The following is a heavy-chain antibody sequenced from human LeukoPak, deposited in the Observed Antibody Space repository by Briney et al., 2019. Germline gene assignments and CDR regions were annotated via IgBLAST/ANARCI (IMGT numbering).Heavy chain of an antibody. V-gene: IGHV4-4*07. CDR2: IYTSGST. D-gene: IGHD2-2*03. J-gene: IGHJ6*03. CDR3: ARLDRGGAPMGYYYYYMDV. Sequence: PSETLSLTCTVSGGSISNYYWSWIRQPAGKGLEWIGRIYTSGSTNYNPSLKSRVTMSVDTSKNQFSLKLSSVTAADTAVYYCARLDRGGAPMGYYYYYMDVWGKGTTVTISS. CDR1: GGSISNYY.